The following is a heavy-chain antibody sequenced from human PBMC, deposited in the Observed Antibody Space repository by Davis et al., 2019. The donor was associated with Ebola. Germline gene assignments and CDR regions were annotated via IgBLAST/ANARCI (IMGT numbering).Heavy chain of an antibody. CDR2: INPAGGST. J-gene: IGHJ4*02. CDR3: ARLGQQLLLGDWDY. CDR1: GYTFTRYY. V-gene: IGHV1-46*01. Sequence: AASVKVSCKASGYTFTRYYIHWVRQAPGQGLEWLGLINPAGGSTTYAQKFQGRVTMTRDTSTSTVYMDLSSLRSEDTAVYYCARLGQQLLLGDWDYWGQGTLVTVSS. D-gene: IGHD2-2*01.